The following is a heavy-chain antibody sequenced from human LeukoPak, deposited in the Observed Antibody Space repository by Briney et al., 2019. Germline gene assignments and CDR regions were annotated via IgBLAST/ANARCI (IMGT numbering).Heavy chain of an antibody. CDR1: GGSFSGYY. CDR3: ARGRRVVFKTPYYYYYMDV. CDR2: INHSGST. V-gene: IGHV4-34*01. Sequence: SETLSLTCAVYGGSFSGYYWSWIRQPPGKGLEWIGEINHSGSTNYNPSLKSRVTISVDTFKNQFSLKLSSVTAADTALYYCARGRRVVFKTPYYYYYMDVWAKGPRSPSP. D-gene: IGHD3-22*01. J-gene: IGHJ6*03.